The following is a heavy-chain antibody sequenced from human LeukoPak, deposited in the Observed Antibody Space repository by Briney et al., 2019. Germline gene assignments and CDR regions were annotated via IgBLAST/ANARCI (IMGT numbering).Heavy chain of an antibody. J-gene: IGHJ2*01. Sequence: TGGSLRLSCAASGIIFSNYAMHWVRQGPGKGLECISTISSDGGSTYYANSVKGRFTISRDNSKNTLYLQMCSLRAEDMAVYYCARGRQGAKTRYFDLWGRGTRVTVSS. CDR1: GIIFSNYA. V-gene: IGHV3-64*01. CDR2: ISSDGGST. D-gene: IGHD1-26*01. CDR3: ARGRQGAKTRYFDL.